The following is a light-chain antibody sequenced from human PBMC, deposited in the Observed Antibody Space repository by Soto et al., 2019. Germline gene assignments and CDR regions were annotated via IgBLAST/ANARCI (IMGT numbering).Light chain of an antibody. CDR3: QQYNSYPRT. V-gene: IGKV1-5*01. J-gene: IGKJ1*01. CDR2: DAS. Sequence: DIQMTQSPSTLSASVGDRVTITCRASQSISSWLAWYQQKPGKAPKLLIYDASSLESGVPSRFSSSGSGTEFTLTISSLQPDDFATYYCQQYNSYPRTFSKGTKGEIK. CDR1: QSISSW.